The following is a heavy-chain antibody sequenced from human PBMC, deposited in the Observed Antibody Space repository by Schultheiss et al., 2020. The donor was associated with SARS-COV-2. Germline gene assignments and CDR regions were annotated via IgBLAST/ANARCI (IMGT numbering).Heavy chain of an antibody. CDR2: IYSGGST. J-gene: IGHJ4*02. CDR1: GFTVSSNY. CDR3: ARATGDPWGVFDY. V-gene: IGHV3-53*01. Sequence: GGSLRLSCAASGFTVSSNYMSWVRQAPGKGLEWVSVIYSGGSTYYADSVKGRFTISRDNSKNTLYLQMNSLRAEDTAVYYCARATGDPWGVFDYWGQGTLVTVSS. D-gene: IGHD2-21*02.